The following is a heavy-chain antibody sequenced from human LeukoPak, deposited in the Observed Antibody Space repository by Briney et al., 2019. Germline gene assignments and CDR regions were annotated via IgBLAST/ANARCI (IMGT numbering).Heavy chain of an antibody. Sequence: ASVKVSCKASGYTFTSYYMHWVRQAPGQGLEWMGIINPSGDSTTYAQKFQGRVTMTTDTSTSTAYMELRSLRSDDTAVYYCARDYGSGDHIGIRGSWYGEGGWFDPWGQGTLVTVSS. J-gene: IGHJ5*02. CDR1: GYTFTSYY. D-gene: IGHD6-13*01. CDR2: INPSGDST. CDR3: ARDYGSGDHIGIRGSWYGEGGWFDP. V-gene: IGHV1-46*01.